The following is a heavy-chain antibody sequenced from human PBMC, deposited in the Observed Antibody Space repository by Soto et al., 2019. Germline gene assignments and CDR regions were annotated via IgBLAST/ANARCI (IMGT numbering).Heavy chain of an antibody. J-gene: IGHJ4*02. D-gene: IGHD6-19*01. Sequence: ASVKVSCKASGGTFSSYAISWVRQAPGQGLEWMGGIIPIFGTANYAQKFQGRVTITADESTSTAYMELSSLRSEDTAVYYCASQLSSIAVAGNFDYWGQGTLVTVSS. V-gene: IGHV1-69*13. CDR2: IIPIFGTA. CDR3: ASQLSSIAVAGNFDY. CDR1: GGTFSSYA.